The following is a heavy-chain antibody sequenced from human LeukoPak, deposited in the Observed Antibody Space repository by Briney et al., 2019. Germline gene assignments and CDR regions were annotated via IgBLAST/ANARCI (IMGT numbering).Heavy chain of an antibody. V-gene: IGHV4-61*01. D-gene: IGHD2-2*03. CDR1: GGSVSSGSYY. Sequence: SETLSPTCTVSGGSVSSGSYYWSWIRQPPGKGLEWIGYIYYSGSTNYNPSLKSRVTISVDTSKNQFSLKLSSVTAADTAVYYCARLDIVVVPASYPVPQKYGMDVWGQGTTVTVSS. J-gene: IGHJ6*02. CDR2: IYYSGST. CDR3: ARLDIVVVPASYPVPQKYGMDV.